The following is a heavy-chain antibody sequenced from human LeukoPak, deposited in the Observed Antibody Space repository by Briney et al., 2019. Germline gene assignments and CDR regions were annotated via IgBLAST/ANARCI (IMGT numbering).Heavy chain of an antibody. CDR2: INHSGST. CDR1: GGSFSGYY. CDR3: AIAQMATINY. J-gene: IGHJ4*02. V-gene: IGHV4-34*01. D-gene: IGHD5-24*01. Sequence: SETPSLTCAVYGGSFSGYYWSWIRQPPGKGLEWIGEINHSGSTNYNPSLKSRVTISVDTFKNQFSLKLSSVTAADTAVYYCAIAQMATINYWGQGTLVTVSS.